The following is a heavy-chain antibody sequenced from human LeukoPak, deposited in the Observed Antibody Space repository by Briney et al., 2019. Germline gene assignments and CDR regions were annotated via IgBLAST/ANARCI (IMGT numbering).Heavy chain of an antibody. V-gene: IGHV1-18*04. CDR2: VSAYNAHT. Sequence: ASVKVSCKASGYTFTKYGFTWVRQAPGQGLEWVGWVSAYNAHTNDAQKVQGRVTMTTDTSTSTAYMELRSLRSDDTAVYYCARTLGYCGSTSGYEVFDYWGQGTLVTVSS. CDR3: ARTLGYCGSTSGYEVFDY. D-gene: IGHD2-2*01. CDR1: GYTFTKYG. J-gene: IGHJ4*02.